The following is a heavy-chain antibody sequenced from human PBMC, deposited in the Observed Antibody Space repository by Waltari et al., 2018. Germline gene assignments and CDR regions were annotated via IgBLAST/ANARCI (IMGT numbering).Heavy chain of an antibody. Sequence: EVQLVESGGGLVQPGGSLRLSCVGSGFTFGTYWMSWVRHSPGKGLGWVANIKQNGREKSYVDSVKGRFIISRDDAQNSLYLQLNSLRAEDTAVYYCARRRGGGYWYFDLWGRGTLVTVSS. CDR2: IKQNGREK. CDR1: GFTFGTYW. D-gene: IGHD2-15*01. CDR3: ARRRGGGYWYFDL. J-gene: IGHJ2*01. V-gene: IGHV3-7*01.